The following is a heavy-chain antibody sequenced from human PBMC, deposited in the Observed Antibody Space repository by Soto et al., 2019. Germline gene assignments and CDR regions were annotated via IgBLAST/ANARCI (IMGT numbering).Heavy chain of an antibody. CDR1: GFTFSSYS. CDR3: ARDGVDPRFLEWLFQFAPDGKYYYGMDV. D-gene: IGHD3-3*01. V-gene: IGHV3-21*01. CDR2: ISSSSSYI. Sequence: GGSLRLSCAASGFTFSSYSMNWVRQAPGKGLEWVSSISSSSSYIYYADSVKGRFTISRDNAKNSLYLQMNSLRAEDMAVYYCARDGVDPRFLEWLFQFAPDGKYYYGMDVWGQGTTVTVSS. J-gene: IGHJ6*02.